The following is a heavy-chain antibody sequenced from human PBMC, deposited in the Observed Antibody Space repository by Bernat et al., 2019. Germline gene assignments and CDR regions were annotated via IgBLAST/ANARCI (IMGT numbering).Heavy chain of an antibody. V-gene: IGHV3-7*04. J-gene: IGHJ3*02. CDR1: GFTFSNYW. D-gene: IGHD3-22*01. CDR2: IKEDGSDI. Sequence: EVQLVESGGGLVQPGGSLRLSCAASGFTFSNYWMSWVRQAPGKGLEWVANIKEDGSDIYYVDSVKGRFIISRDNARNSLFLQMNSLGAEDTAVYYCERDPGSGVVVAMTNAFDIWGQGTMVTVSS. CDR3: ERDPGSGVVVAMTNAFDI.